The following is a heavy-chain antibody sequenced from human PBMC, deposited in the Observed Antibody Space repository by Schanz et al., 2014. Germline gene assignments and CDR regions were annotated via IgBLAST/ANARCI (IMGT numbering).Heavy chain of an antibody. V-gene: IGHV3-23*01. J-gene: IGHJ6*02. CDR2: ISHSGGSK. CDR1: GFTFSSYA. CDR3: AKGMGYCSGGTCYDYYYYGLDV. Sequence: DVQLLESGGGLVQPGGSLRLSCAASGFTFSSYAMTWVRQAPGKGLEWVSSISHSGGSKYYADSVKGRFTISRDNSKNTLHLQVTSLRAEDTAVFYCAKGMGYCSGGTCYDYYYYGLDVWGQGTTVTVSS. D-gene: IGHD2-15*01.